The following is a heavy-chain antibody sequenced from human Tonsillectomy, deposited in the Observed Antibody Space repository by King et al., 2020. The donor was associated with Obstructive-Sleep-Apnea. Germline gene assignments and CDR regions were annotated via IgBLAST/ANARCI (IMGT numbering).Heavy chain of an antibody. D-gene: IGHD3-22*01. V-gene: IGHV4-30-4*01. CDR2: VYYSGRT. J-gene: IGHJ5*02. CDR1: GGYITSGDYY. CDR3: ARGNYYDSSGYYHRGEWFDP. Sequence: VQLQESGPGLVKPSQTLSLTCTVSGGYITSGDYYWSWIRQPPGKGLEWMGYVYYSGRTYSNPSLKSRVTISVDTSKTQFSLKLSSVTAADTAVYYCARGNYYDSSGYYHRGEWFDPWGQGTLVTVSS.